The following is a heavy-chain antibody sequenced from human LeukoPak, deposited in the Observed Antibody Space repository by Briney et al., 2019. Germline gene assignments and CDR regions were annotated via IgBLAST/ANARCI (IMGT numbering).Heavy chain of an antibody. V-gene: IGHV1-69*04. CDR1: GGTFSSYA. CDR3: ARVAPSSAGDTFDY. Sequence: ASVKVSCKASGGTFSSYAISWVRRAPGQGLEWMGRIIPILGIANYPQKFQGRVTITADKSTSIAYMELSSLRSEDTAVYYCARVAPSSAGDTFDYWGQGTLVTVSS. D-gene: IGHD5-18*01. CDR2: IIPILGIA. J-gene: IGHJ4*02.